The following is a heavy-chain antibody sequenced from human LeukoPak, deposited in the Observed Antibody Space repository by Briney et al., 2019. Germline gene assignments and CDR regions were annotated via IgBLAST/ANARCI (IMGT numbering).Heavy chain of an antibody. D-gene: IGHD3-10*01. CDR3: AKDHGSGVYGMDV. J-gene: IGHJ6*02. V-gene: IGHV3-30*18. CDR2: ISYDGSNK. Sequence: PGGSLRLSCAASGFTFSSYGMHWVRQAPGKGLEWVAAISYDGSNKYYADSVKGRLTISRDNSKNTLYLQMNSLRAEDTAVYYCAKDHGSGVYGMDVWGQGTTVTVSS. CDR1: GFTFSSYG.